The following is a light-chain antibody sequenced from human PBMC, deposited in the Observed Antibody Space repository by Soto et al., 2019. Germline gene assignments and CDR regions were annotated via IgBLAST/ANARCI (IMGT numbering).Light chain of an antibody. J-gene: IGLJ1*01. CDR3: NSYTGSSTYV. V-gene: IGLV2-18*02. Sequence: QSVLTQPPSVSGSPGQSVAISCTRTSSDVGSYNRVSWYQQPPGAAPKLMIYEVSNRPSGVPDRFSGSKSGNTASLTISGLQAEDEADYYCNSYTGSSTYVFGTGTKLTVL. CDR2: EVS. CDR1: SSDVGSYNR.